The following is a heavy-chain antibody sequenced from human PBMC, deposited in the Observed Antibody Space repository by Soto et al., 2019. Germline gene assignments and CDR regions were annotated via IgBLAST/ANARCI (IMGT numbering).Heavy chain of an antibody. J-gene: IGHJ4*02. V-gene: IGHV1-2*04. CDR3: ARRPTNHCGGGNCHPVDY. D-gene: IGHD2-15*01. CDR2: INANSGGA. Sequence: ATLQVSCKASGYTFTAYYIHWVRQAPGQGLEWRGWINANSGGANYAQTFQGWVTMTRDTSISTAYMELSRLRSDDTAVYYCARRPTNHCGGGNCHPVDYWGQGTLVTVSS. CDR1: GYTFTAYY.